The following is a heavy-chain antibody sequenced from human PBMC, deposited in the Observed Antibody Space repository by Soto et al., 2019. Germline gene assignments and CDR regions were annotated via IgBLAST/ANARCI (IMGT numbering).Heavy chain of an antibody. Sequence: PSETLSLTCTVSSDSVSSSSYTWGWIRQPPGKGPEWIGSIYSSGSTYYNPSLNSRVTISLDTSKNQFSLKLNSVTAADTAVYYCATRPPGGPWVGVFDYWSQGTLVTVSS. CDR2: IYSSGST. CDR3: ATRPPGGPWVGVFDY. D-gene: IGHD3-10*01. J-gene: IGHJ4*02. CDR1: SDSVSSSSYT. V-gene: IGHV4-39*07.